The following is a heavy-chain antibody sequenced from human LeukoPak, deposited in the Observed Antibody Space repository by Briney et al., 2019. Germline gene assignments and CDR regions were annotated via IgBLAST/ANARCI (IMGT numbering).Heavy chain of an antibody. CDR3: AKQWGAYSAYYYYMDV. CDR2: ISGSGGST. J-gene: IGHJ6*03. D-gene: IGHD4/OR15-4a*01. V-gene: IGHV3-23*01. Sequence: GGSLRLSCSASGFTFSSYAMSWVRQAPGKGLEWVSAISGSGGSTYYADSVKGRFTISRDNSKNTLYLQMNSLRAEDTAVYYCAKQWGAYSAYYYYMDVWGKGTTVTVSS. CDR1: GFTFSSYA.